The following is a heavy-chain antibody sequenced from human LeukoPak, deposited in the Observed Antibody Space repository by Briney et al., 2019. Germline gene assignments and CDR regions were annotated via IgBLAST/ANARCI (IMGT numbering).Heavy chain of an antibody. D-gene: IGHD3-22*01. CDR1: GGTFSSYA. CDR3: ARTVSGYPEYFQH. V-gene: IGHV1-69*04. CDR2: IIPILGIA. J-gene: IGHJ1*01. Sequence: GSSVKVSCKASGGTFSSYAISWVRQAPGQGLEWMGRIIPILGIANYAQKFQGRVTITADKSTSTAYMELSSLRSEDMAVYYCARTVSGYPEYFQHWGQGTLVTVSS.